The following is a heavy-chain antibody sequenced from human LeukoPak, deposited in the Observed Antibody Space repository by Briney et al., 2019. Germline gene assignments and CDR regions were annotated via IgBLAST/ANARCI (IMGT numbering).Heavy chain of an antibody. Sequence: GGSLRLSCAASGFTFSTYAMHWVRQAPGKGLEWVADISYDGSNKYYADSVKGRFTISRDNAKNTLYLQMNSLRAEDTAVYYCARGVGNYRYYFDYWGQGTLVTVSS. J-gene: IGHJ4*02. CDR2: ISYDGSNK. D-gene: IGHD5-24*01. CDR1: GFTFSTYA. V-gene: IGHV3-30*04. CDR3: ARGVGNYRYYFDY.